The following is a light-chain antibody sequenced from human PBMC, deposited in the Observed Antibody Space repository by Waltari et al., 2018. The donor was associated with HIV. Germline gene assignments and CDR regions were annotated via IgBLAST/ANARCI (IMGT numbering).Light chain of an antibody. J-gene: IGLJ2*01. Sequence: QSELTQPPSVSAAPGQRVTISCTGSSSNIGAGYDVHWYQQVPGRAPKVVIYGNSNRPLGVPDRFSGSKSGSSASLVITGLQSEDEADYYCQSYDSNLSGLFGGGTKVTVL. CDR1: SSNIGAGYD. CDR2: GNS. CDR3: QSYDSNLSGL. V-gene: IGLV1-40*01.